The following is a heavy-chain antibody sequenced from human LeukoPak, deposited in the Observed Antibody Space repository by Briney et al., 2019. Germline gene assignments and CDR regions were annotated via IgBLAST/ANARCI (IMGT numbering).Heavy chain of an antibody. CDR1: GGSISSSSYY. Sequence: SETLSLTCTVSGGSISSSSYYWGWIRQPPGKGLEWIGSIYYSGSTYYNPSLKSRVTISVDTSKNQFSLKLSSVTAADTAVYYCARDFGYKGFGYWGQGTLVTVSS. CDR3: ARDFGYKGFGY. CDR2: IYYSGST. D-gene: IGHD3-10*01. V-gene: IGHV4-39*07. J-gene: IGHJ4*02.